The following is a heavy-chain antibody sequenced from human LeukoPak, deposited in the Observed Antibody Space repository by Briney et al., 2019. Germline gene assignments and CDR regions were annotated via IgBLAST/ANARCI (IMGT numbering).Heavy chain of an antibody. CDR2: ISAYNGNT. V-gene: IGHV1-18*01. D-gene: IGHD2-15*01. CDR1: GYTFTSYG. Sequence: ASVKVSCKASGYTFTSYGISWVRQAPGQGLEWMGWISAYNGNTNYAQKLQGRVTTTTDTSTSTAYMELRSLRSDDTAVYYCARDKEPKYCSGGSCLYYYYYYMDVWGKGTTVTVSS. J-gene: IGHJ6*03. CDR3: ARDKEPKYCSGGSCLYYYYYYMDV.